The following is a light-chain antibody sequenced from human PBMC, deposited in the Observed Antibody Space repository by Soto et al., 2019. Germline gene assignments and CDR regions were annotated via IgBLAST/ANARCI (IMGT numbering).Light chain of an antibody. Sequence: QSVLTQPASVSGSPGQSITISCTGTSSDVGGYNFVSWYQQYPGKAPRLMIYDVSHRPSGVSTRFSGSKSGNTASLTISGLQADDEADYYCTSYATTSTLFGGGTKVTVL. CDR2: DVS. CDR3: TSYATTSTL. V-gene: IGLV2-14*01. J-gene: IGLJ2*01. CDR1: SSDVGGYNF.